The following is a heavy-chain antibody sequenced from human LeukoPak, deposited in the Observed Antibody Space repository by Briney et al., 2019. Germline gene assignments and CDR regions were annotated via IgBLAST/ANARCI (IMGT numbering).Heavy chain of an antibody. Sequence: TSETLSLTCTVSGGSISSSSYYWGWIRQPPGKGLEWIGSIYYSGSTYYNPSLKSRVTISVDTSKNQFSLKPSSVTAADTAVYYCASGADLSSPFDYWGQGTLVTVSS. CDR3: ASGADLSSPFDY. D-gene: IGHD6-13*01. V-gene: IGHV4-39*07. J-gene: IGHJ4*02. CDR2: IYYSGST. CDR1: GGSISSSSYY.